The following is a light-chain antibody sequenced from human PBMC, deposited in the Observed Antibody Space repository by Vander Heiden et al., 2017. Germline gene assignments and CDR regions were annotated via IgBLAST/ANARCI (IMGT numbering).Light chain of an antibody. CDR3: HQYSKSPLT. V-gene: IGKV3-20*01. CDR1: QSVTNSY. Sequence: IVLTQSPGTLSLSPGERATLSCRASQSVTNSYLAWYQQKPGQSPSLLIFGASSRAAGTPDRFSGSGSGTEFTLTISRVEPEDFAVYYCHQYSKSPLTFGGGTKVEI. CDR2: GAS. J-gene: IGKJ4*01.